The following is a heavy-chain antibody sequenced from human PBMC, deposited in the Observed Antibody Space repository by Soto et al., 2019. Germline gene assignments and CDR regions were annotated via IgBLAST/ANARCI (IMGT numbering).Heavy chain of an antibody. D-gene: IGHD2-15*01. V-gene: IGHV1-69*04. J-gene: IGHJ4*02. CDR1: GGTFSSYT. Sequence: EASVKVSCKASGGTFSSYTISWVRQAPGQGLEWMGMIIPILGIANYAQKFQGRVTITADKSTSTAYMELSSLISEDTAVYYCARDGPGYCSGGSCSDFDYWGQGTLVTVSS. CDR3: ARDGPGYCSGGSCSDFDY. CDR2: IIPILGIA.